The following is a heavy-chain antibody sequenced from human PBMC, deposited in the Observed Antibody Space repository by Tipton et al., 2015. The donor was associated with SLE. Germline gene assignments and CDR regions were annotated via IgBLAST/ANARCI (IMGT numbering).Heavy chain of an antibody. V-gene: IGHV4-61*01. CDR2: IYYSGST. CDR3: ARDQGVWFGELLLPNAFDI. D-gene: IGHD3-10*01. J-gene: IGHJ3*02. Sequence: TLSLTCTVSGGSISNNRYYWGWIRQPPGKGLEWIGYIYYSGSTNYNPSLKSRVTMSVDTSKNQFSLKLSSVTAADTAVYYCARDQGVWFGELLLPNAFDIWGQGTMVTVSS. CDR1: GGSISNNRYY.